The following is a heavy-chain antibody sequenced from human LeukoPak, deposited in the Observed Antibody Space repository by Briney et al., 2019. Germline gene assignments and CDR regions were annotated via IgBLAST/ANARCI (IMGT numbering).Heavy chain of an antibody. Sequence: KPSQTLSLTCTVSGGSISSGGYYWSWIRQHPGKGLEWIGYIYYSGSTYYNPSLKSRVTISVDTSKNQFSLKLSSVTAADTAVYYCARGSPPRPYYFDYWGQGTLVTVSS. V-gene: IGHV4-31*03. J-gene: IGHJ4*02. CDR1: GGSISSGGYY. CDR3: ARGSPPRPYYFDY. CDR2: IYYSGST.